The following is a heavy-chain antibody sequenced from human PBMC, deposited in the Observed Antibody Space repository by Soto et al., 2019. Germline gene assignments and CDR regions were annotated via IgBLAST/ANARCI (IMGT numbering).Heavy chain of an antibody. D-gene: IGHD6-13*01. CDR1: GYTFTSYV. CDR3: ASYREPLVWYGMDV. Sequence: QVQLVQSGAEVKKPGASVKVSCKASGYTFTSYVISWVRQAPGQGLEWMGWISAYNGNTNYAQKLQGRVTMTTDTSTSTAYMELRSLTSDDTAVYYCASYREPLVWYGMDVWGQGTTVTVSS. J-gene: IGHJ6*02. CDR2: ISAYNGNT. V-gene: IGHV1-18*01.